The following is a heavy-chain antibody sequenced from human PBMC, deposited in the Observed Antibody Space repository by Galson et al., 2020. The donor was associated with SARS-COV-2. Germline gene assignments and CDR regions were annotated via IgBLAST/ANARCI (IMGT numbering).Heavy chain of an antibody. V-gene: IGHV2-5*02. CDR2: IYLADDE. CDR3: AHVLYFESSGYWGFDY. D-gene: IGHD3-22*01. CDR1: GFSLSSSGVG. Sequence: SGPTLVKPTQTLTLTCTFSGFSLSSSGVGVGWIRQPPGKPLEWLALIYLADDEHYSPSLKSRLTITKATSKNQVVLTMTNMDPVDTGTYFCAHVLYFESSGYWGFDYWGQGTRVIVSS. J-gene: IGHJ4*02.